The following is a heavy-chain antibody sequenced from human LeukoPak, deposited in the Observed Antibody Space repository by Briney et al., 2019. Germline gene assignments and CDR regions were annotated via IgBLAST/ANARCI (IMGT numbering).Heavy chain of an antibody. J-gene: IGHJ4*02. Sequence: SETLSLTCTVSGGSISSSSYYWGWIRQPPGMGLEWIGSIFYSGSTYNNSFLKSRFTISVDTSKNQFYLKMNSVTAADTAVYYCARHITMIRGVIRADGTGFDYWGQGTLVTVSS. CDR1: GGSISSSSYY. V-gene: IGHV4-39*01. CDR2: IFYSGST. CDR3: ARHITMIRGVIRADGTGFDY. D-gene: IGHD3-10*01.